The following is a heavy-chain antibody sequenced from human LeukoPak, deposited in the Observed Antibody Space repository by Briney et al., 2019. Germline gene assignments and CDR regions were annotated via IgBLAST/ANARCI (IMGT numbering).Heavy chain of an antibody. CDR2: ITPFNGNT. D-gene: IGHD6-19*01. V-gene: IGHV1-45*03. Sequence: ASVKVSCKASGYTFTYRYLHWVRQASRQALEWMGWITPFNGNTNYAQKFQDRVTITRDRSMSTAYMELSTLRSEDTAMYYCVGSSGWYLDYWGQGTLVTVSS. J-gene: IGHJ4*02. CDR1: GYTFTYRY. CDR3: VGSSGWYLDY.